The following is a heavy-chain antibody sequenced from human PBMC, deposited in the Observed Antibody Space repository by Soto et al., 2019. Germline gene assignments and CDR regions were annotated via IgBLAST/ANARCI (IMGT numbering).Heavy chain of an antibody. D-gene: IGHD3-10*01. V-gene: IGHV1-18*01. Sequence: QVQLVQSGAEVKKPGASVKVSCKASGYTFTSYGISWVRQAPGQGLEWMGWISAYNGNTNYAQKLQGRVTMTTDTSTSTAYMELRSLRSDDTAVYYCARGHLVNYYGSGSYENYFDYWGQGTLVTVPS. CDR3: ARGHLVNYYGSGSYENYFDY. CDR1: GYTFTSYG. CDR2: ISAYNGNT. J-gene: IGHJ4*02.